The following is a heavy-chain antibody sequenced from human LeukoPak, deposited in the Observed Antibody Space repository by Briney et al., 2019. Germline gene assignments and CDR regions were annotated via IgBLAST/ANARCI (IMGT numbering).Heavy chain of an antibody. Sequence: GESLKISCQGSGYKFVNYWITWVRQMPGKGLEWMGIIYPGDSDTRYSPSFQGQVTISADKSISTAYLQWSSLKASDTAMYYCARPDYGDYGWYFDLWGRGTLVTVSS. J-gene: IGHJ2*01. D-gene: IGHD4-17*01. CDR3: ARPDYGDYGWYFDL. V-gene: IGHV5-51*01. CDR1: GYKFVNYW. CDR2: IYPGDSDT.